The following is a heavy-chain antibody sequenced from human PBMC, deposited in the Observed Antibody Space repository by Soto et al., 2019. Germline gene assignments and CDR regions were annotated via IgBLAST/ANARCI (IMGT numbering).Heavy chain of an antibody. Sequence: GGSLRLSCAASGFTFSSYAMSWVRQAPGKGLEWVSAISGSGGSTYYADSVKGRFTISRDNSKNTLYLQMNSLRAEDTAVYYCAKAQDGGSGWYGLGRWFDPWGQGTLVTVSS. CDR3: AKAQDGGSGWYGLGRWFDP. D-gene: IGHD6-19*01. CDR2: ISGSGGST. V-gene: IGHV3-23*01. J-gene: IGHJ5*02. CDR1: GFTFSSYA.